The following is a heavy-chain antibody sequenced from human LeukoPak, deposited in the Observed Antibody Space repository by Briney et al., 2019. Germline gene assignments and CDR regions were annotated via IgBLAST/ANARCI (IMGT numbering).Heavy chain of an antibody. J-gene: IGHJ4*02. CDR3: ARHILHPRPYYFDY. Sequence: NPSETLSLTCTVSGGSISSYYWSWLRQPPGKGLEWIGYIYYSGSTNYNPSLKSRVTISVDTSKDQFSLKLSSVIAADTAVYYCARHILHPRPYYFDYWGQGTLVTVSS. CDR2: IYYSGST. D-gene: IGHD4-11*01. CDR1: GGSISSYY. V-gene: IGHV4-59*08.